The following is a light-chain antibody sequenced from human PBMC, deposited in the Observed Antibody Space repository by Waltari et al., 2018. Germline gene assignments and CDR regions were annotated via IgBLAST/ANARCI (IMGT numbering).Light chain of an antibody. CDR1: QSISNY. J-gene: IGKJ1*01. Sequence: DIQMTQSPSSLSASVGDRVTITCRASQSISNYLDWYQQKPGKAPKLLIYDASSLKSGVPSRFSGSGSGTEFTLTISSLQPEDFATYYCQQYYNSLGTFGQGTKVEIK. V-gene: IGKV1-NL1*01. CDR3: QQYYNSLGT. CDR2: DAS.